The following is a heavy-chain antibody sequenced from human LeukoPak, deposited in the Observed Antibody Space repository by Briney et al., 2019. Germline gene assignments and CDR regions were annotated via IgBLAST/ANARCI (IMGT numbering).Heavy chain of an antibody. V-gene: IGHV4-59*08. J-gene: IGHJ4*02. CDR2: IYYSGST. CDR1: GGSISSYY. Sequence: SETLSLNCTVSGGSISSYYWSWIRQPPGKGLEWIGYIYYSGSTNYNPSLKSRVTISVDTSKNQFSLELSSVTAADTAVYYCARWDSGSSSGVYFDYWGQGTLVTVSS. D-gene: IGHD6-6*01. CDR3: ARWDSGSSSGVYFDY.